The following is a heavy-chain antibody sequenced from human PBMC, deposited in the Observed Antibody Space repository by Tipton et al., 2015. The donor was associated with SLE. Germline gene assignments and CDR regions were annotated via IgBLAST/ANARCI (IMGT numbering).Heavy chain of an antibody. CDR1: GFTFNSYD. J-gene: IGHJ3*02. CDR2: ISSDGSNR. Sequence: SLRLSCADSGFTFNSYDMHWVRQAPGKGLEWVAVISSDGSNRYYADSVKGRFTISRDNSNNTLYLQMNSLRAEDTAVYYCAKDRLELSAFDIWGQGTRVTVSS. D-gene: IGHD1-26*01. CDR3: AKDRLELSAFDI. V-gene: IGHV3-30*18.